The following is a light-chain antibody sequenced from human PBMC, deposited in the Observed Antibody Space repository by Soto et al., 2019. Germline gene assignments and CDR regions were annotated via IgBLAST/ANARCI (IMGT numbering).Light chain of an antibody. Sequence: QSVLTQPPSASGTPGQRITISCSGSSSNIGSNYVYWYQQLPGTAPKLLIYRNNQRPSGVPDRFSGSKSGTSASLAISGLRSEDEADYYCAAWDDSLSGPNWVFGGRTKLTVL. J-gene: IGLJ3*02. CDR1: SSNIGSNY. CDR3: AAWDDSLSGPNWV. CDR2: RNN. V-gene: IGLV1-47*01.